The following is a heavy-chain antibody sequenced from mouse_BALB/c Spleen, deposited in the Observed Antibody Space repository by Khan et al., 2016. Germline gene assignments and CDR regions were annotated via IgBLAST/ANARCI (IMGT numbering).Heavy chain of an antibody. CDR2: IYPYNGDS. J-gene: IGHJ2*01. CDR1: GYTFTDYN. CDR3: ASSGGWLFDY. Sequence: VQLKQSGPELVKPGASVKISCKASGYTFTDYNMHWVKQSHGKSLEWIGYIYPYNGDSGCNQKFKSKATLTVDNSSSTAYMELRSLTSEDSADYYCASSGGWLFDYWGQGTTLTVSS. V-gene: IGHV1S29*02. D-gene: IGHD2-3*01.